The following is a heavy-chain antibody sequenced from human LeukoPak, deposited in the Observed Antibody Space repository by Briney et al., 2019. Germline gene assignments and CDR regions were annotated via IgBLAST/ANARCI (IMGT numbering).Heavy chain of an antibody. CDR3: ARVTTPSSSGFDY. V-gene: IGHV4-34*01. CDR1: GGSFSGYY. J-gene: IGHJ4*02. CDR2: INHSGST. D-gene: IGHD6-6*01. Sequence: SETLSLTCAVYGGSFSGYYWSWIRQPPGKGLEWIGEINHSGSTNYNPSLKSRVTISVDTSKNQFYLRLSSVTAADTAVYYCARVTTPSSSGFDYWGQGTLVTVPS.